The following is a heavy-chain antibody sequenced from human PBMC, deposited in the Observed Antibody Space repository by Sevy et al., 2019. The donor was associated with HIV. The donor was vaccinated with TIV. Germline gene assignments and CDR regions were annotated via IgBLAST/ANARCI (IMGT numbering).Heavy chain of an antibody. Sequence: ASVKVSCKASGYTFTSYDINWVRQATGQGLEWMGWMNPNSGNTGYAQTFQGRVTMTRNTSISTAYMELSSLRSEDTAVYYCARELEDIVVVPAAIYYYYGMDVWGQGTTVTVSS. D-gene: IGHD2-2*02. CDR3: ARELEDIVVVPAAIYYYYGMDV. J-gene: IGHJ6*02. CDR1: GYTFTSYD. CDR2: MNPNSGNT. V-gene: IGHV1-8*01.